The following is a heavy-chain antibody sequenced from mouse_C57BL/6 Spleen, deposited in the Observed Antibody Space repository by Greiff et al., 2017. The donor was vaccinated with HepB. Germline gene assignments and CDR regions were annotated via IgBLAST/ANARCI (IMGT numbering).Heavy chain of an antibody. V-gene: IGHV5-4*01. Sequence: EVQLVESGGGLVKPGGSLKLSCAASGFTFSSYAMSWVRQTPEKRLEWVATISDGGSYTYYPDNVKGRFTISRDNAKNNLYLQMSHLKSEDTAMYYCARDRYDYDGFAYWGQGTLVTVSA. J-gene: IGHJ3*01. CDR3: ARDRYDYDGFAY. CDR2: ISDGGSYT. D-gene: IGHD2-4*01. CDR1: GFTFSSYA.